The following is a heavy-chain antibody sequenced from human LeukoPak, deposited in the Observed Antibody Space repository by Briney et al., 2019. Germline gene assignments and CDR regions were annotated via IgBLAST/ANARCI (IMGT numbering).Heavy chain of an antibody. V-gene: IGHV1-18*01. CDR1: GYTFTSYD. CDR3: ARLAEEWEKYAFDI. Sequence: ASVKVSCKASGYTFTSYDINWVRQAPGQGLEWMGWISAYNGNTNYAQKLQGRVTMTTDTSTSTAYTELRSLRFDDTAVYYCARLAEEWEKYAFDIWGQGPMVTVSA. CDR2: ISAYNGNT. J-gene: IGHJ3*02. D-gene: IGHD1-26*01.